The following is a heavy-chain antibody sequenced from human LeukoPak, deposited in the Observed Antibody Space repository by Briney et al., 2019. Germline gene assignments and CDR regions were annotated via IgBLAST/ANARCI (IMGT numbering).Heavy chain of an antibody. CDR2: IYYSGST. CDR3: ARDLMVRGIAYYYYMDV. CDR1: GGSISSYY. Sequence: PSETLSLTCTVSGGSISSYYWSWIRQPPGKGLEWIGYIYYSGSTNYNPSLKSRVTISVGTSKNQFSLKLSSVTAADTAVYYCARDLMVRGIAYYYYMDVWGKGTTVTVSS. J-gene: IGHJ6*03. D-gene: IGHD3-10*01. V-gene: IGHV4-59*12.